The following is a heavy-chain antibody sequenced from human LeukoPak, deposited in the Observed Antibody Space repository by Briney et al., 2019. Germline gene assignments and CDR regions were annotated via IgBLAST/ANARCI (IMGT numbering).Heavy chain of an antibody. V-gene: IGHV1-69*02. D-gene: IGHD5-24*01. CDR2: IIPILGIA. Sequence: VASVKVSCKASGGTFSSYTISWVRQAPGQGLEWMGRIIPILGIANYAQKFQGRVTITTDESTSTAYMELSSLRSEDTAVYYCASSVEMATINFDYWGQGTLVTVSS. CDR1: GGTFSSYT. CDR3: ASSVEMATINFDY. J-gene: IGHJ4*02.